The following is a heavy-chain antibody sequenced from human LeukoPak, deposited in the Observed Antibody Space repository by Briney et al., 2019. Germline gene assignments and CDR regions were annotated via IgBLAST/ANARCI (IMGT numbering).Heavy chain of an antibody. CDR1: GYTFTVYY. J-gene: IGHJ4*02. Sequence: ASVNVSSTASGYTFTVYYMHWVRQAPGQGLEWMGCINPNSGGTNYAQKFQGRDTMNRDTSIRTAYMELSRLRSDDTAVYYCARPTAAGTPIFAYWGQGTLVTVSS. CDR3: ARPTAAGTPIFAY. V-gene: IGHV1-2*02. CDR2: INPNSGGT. D-gene: IGHD6-13*01.